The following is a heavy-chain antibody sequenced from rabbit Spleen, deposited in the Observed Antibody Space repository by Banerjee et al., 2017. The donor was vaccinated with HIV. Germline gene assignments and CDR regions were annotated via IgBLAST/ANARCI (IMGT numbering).Heavy chain of an antibody. J-gene: IGHJ4*01. CDR2: IYVGSSGST. CDR1: GFSFSSSYY. D-gene: IGHD6-1*01. V-gene: IGHV1S45*01. Sequence: QEQLEESGGDLVKPEGSLTLTCTASGFSFSSSYYMCWVRQAPGKGLEWIGCIYVGSSGSTYYASRAKGRFTISKTSSTTVTLQMTSLTAADTATYYCAREAYDYAYSLASLWGQGTLVTVS. CDR3: AREAYDYAYSLASL.